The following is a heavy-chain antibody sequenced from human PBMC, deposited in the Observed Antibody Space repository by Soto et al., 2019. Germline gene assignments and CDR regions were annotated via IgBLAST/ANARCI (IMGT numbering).Heavy chain of an antibody. D-gene: IGHD3-3*01. CDR1: GFTFSSYA. Sequence: QVQLVESGGGVVQPGRSLRLSCAASGFTFSSYAMHWVRQAPGKGLEWVAVISYDGSNKYYADSVKVRFTISRDNSKNTLYLQMNSLRAEDTAVYYCARTHLPYDFWSGYYEDWGQGTLVTVSS. J-gene: IGHJ4*02. V-gene: IGHV3-30-3*01. CDR2: ISYDGSNK. CDR3: ARTHLPYDFWSGYYED.